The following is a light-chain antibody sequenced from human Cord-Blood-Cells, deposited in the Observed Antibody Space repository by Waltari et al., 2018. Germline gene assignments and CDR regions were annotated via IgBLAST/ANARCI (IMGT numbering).Light chain of an antibody. CDR1: QSLVYSDGNTY. Sequence: DVVMTQSPLSLPVTLGQPASISCRSSQSLVYSDGNTYLNWFQQRPGQSPRSLIYKVSNRDSGVPDRFSDSGSGTDCTLKVSMVGAEDVGVYYCMQGTHWPPLTFGQGTKLEIK. CDR3: MQGTHWPPLT. CDR2: KVS. V-gene: IGKV2-30*01. J-gene: IGKJ1*01.